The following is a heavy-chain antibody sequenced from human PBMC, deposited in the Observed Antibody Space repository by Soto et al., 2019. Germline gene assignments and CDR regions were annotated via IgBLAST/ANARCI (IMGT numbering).Heavy chain of an antibody. CDR1: GYTFTSYA. J-gene: IGHJ5*02. CDR2: INAGNGNT. CDR3: AGHYCSSTSCYWDNWFDP. V-gene: IGHV1-3*01. D-gene: IGHD2-2*01. Sequence: ASVKVSCKASGYTFTSYAMHWVRQAPGQRLEWMGWINAGNGNTKYSQKFQGRVTITRDTSASTAYMELSSLRSEDTAVYYCAGHYCSSTSCYWDNWFDPWGQGTLVTVSS.